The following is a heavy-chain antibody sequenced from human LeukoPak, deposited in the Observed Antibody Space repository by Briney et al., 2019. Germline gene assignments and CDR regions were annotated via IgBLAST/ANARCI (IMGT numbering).Heavy chain of an antibody. V-gene: IGHV3-30-3*01. J-gene: IGHJ4*02. CDR3: ASPPGIAAAGTWGY. D-gene: IGHD6-13*01. CDR1: GFTFSSYA. CDR2: ISYDGSNK. Sequence: PGGSLRLSCAASGFTFSSYAMHWVRQAPGKGLEWVAVISYDGSNKYYADSVKGRFTISRDNAKNTLYLQMNSLRAEDTAVYYCASPPGIAAAGTWGYWGQGTLVTVSS.